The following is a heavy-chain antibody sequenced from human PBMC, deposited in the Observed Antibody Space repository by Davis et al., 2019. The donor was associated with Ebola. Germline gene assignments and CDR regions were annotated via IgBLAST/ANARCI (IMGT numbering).Heavy chain of an antibody. CDR3: ATDWGLGYCSNSTCSEVG. V-gene: IGHV3-48*03. Sequence: GGSLRLSCSSSGFSLSDYEMNWVRQAPGKGLEWISYISRSGNTAYYAESVKGRFTISRDNTRDSVYLQMDSLGVDDTAAYYCATDWGLGYCSNSTCSEVGWGQGTLVTVSS. D-gene: IGHD2-2*01. J-gene: IGHJ4*02. CDR1: GFSLSDYE. CDR2: ISRSGNTA.